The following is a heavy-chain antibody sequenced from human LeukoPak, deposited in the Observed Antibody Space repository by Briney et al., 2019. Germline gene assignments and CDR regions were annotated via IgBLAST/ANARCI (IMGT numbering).Heavy chain of an antibody. Sequence: GGSLRLSCAASGFTFSDYSMNWVRQAPGKGLEWVSFISSAGSTINYADSVKGRSTISRDNAKNSLYLQMTSLRVEDTGVYYCARGPGAAADAFDIWGQGTMVTVSS. J-gene: IGHJ3*02. CDR2: ISSAGSTI. CDR1: GFTFSDYS. D-gene: IGHD2-15*01. V-gene: IGHV3-48*01. CDR3: ARGPGAAADAFDI.